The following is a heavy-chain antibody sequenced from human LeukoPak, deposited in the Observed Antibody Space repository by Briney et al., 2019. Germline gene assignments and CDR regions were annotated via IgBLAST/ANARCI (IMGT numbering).Heavy chain of an antibody. CDR1: GFTFSGYG. J-gene: IGHJ6*03. V-gene: IGHV3-23*01. D-gene: IGHD5-18*01. CDR3: AKFDGVQLWSPSYYYYMDV. CDR2: ISGSGGST. Sequence: PGGSLRLSCAASGFTFSGYGMSWVRQAPGKGLKWVSAISGSGGSTYYADSVKGRFTISRDNSKNTLYLQMSSLRAEDTAVYYCAKFDGVQLWSPSYYYYMDVWGKGTTVTVSS.